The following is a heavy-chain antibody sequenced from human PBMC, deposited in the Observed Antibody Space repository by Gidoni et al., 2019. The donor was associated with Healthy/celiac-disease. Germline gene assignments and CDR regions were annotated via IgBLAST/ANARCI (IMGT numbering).Heavy chain of an antibody. J-gene: IGHJ4*02. CDR3: ARANYYYGSGSQDY. CDR2: ISYDGSNK. Sequence: QVQLVESGGGVLQPGRSLRLSCAASGFTFSSYAMHWVRQAPGKGLEWVAVISYDGSNKYYADSVKGRFTISRDNSKNTLYLQMNSLRAEDTAVYYCARANYYYGSGSQDYWGQGTLVTVSS. V-gene: IGHV3-30-3*01. D-gene: IGHD3-10*01. CDR1: GFTFSSYA.